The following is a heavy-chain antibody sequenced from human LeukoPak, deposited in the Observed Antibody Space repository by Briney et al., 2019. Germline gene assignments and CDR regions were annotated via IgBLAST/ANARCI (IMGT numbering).Heavy chain of an antibody. J-gene: IGHJ4*02. CDR1: GGSMSYHY. CDR3: ARDRLYYFDH. Sequence: SETLSLTCTVSGGSMSYHYWSWIRQPPGKGLEWIGYIHYSGSTNYNSSLKSRVSISVDTSKNQFPLKLSSVTAADTAVYYCARDRLYYFDHWGQGTLVTVSS. CDR2: IHYSGST. V-gene: IGHV4-59*11. D-gene: IGHD6-6*01.